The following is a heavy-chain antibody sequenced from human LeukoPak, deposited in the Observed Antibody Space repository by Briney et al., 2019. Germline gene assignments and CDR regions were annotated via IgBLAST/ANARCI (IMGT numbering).Heavy chain of an antibody. V-gene: IGHV1-69*13. Sequence: SVKVSCKASGGTFSSYAISWVRQAPGQGLEWMGGIIPIFGTANYAQKFQGRVTITADESTSTAYVELSSLRSEDTAVYYCALLLVVVTAIPPFIDYWGQGTLVTVSS. CDR2: IIPIFGTA. CDR1: GGTFSSYA. J-gene: IGHJ4*02. D-gene: IGHD2-21*02. CDR3: ALLLVVVTAIPPFIDY.